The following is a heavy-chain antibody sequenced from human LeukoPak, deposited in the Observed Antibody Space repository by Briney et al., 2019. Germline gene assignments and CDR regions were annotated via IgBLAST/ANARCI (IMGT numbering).Heavy chain of an antibody. Sequence: SETLSLTCSVSTYSISSAYYWGWIRQPPGKGLEWIGSIYYSGSTYYNPSLKSRVTISVDTSKNQFSLKLSSVTAADTAVYYCARDSSGWYHWFDPWGQGTLVTVSS. D-gene: IGHD6-19*01. CDR2: IYYSGST. V-gene: IGHV4-38-2*02. CDR3: ARDSSGWYHWFDP. CDR1: TYSISSAYY. J-gene: IGHJ5*02.